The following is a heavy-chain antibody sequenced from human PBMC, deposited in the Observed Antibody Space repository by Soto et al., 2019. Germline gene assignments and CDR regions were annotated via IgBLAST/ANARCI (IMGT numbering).Heavy chain of an antibody. V-gene: IGHV3-33*06. J-gene: IGHJ4*02. CDR2: IWYDGSKE. CDR3: AKDNDRHSRYSQFDY. CDR1: GFTFNNYG. D-gene: IGHD3-22*01. Sequence: QVQLVESGGGVVQPGRSLRLSCAASGFTFNNYGFHWVRQAPGKGLEWVAVIWYDGSKEYYADSVKGRFTISRDNSKNTVYLQMNSLRAEDTAVYYCAKDNDRHSRYSQFDYRGQGTLVTVSS.